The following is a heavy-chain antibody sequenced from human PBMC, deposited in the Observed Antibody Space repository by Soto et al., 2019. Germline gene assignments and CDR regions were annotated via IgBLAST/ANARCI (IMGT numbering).Heavy chain of an antibody. CDR2: ISGSGDST. D-gene: IGHD4-17*01. V-gene: IGHV3-23*01. J-gene: IGHJ4*02. CDR1: GFTFSSYA. CDR3: AKVQLSFPSPSYGDYVDY. Sequence: GGSLRLSCAASGFTFSSYAMSWVRQAPGKGLEWVSAISGSGDSTYYADSVKGRFTISRDNSKNTLYLQMNSLRAEDTAVYYCAKVQLSFPSPSYGDYVDYWGQGTLVTVSS.